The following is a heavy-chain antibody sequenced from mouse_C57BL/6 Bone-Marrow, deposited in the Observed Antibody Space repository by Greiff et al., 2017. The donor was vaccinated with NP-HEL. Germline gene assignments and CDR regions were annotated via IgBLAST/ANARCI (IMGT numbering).Heavy chain of an antibody. CDR2: IDPSDSYT. D-gene: IGHD1-1*01. CDR1: GYTFTSYW. Sequence: VQLQQPGAELVMPGASVKLSCKASGYTFTSYWMHWVKQRPGQGLEWIGEIDPSDSYTNYNQKFKGKSTLTVDKSSSPAYMQLSSLTSEDSAVYYCARGIYYYGSSPYYAMDYWGQGTSVTVSS. V-gene: IGHV1-69*01. CDR3: ARGIYYYGSSPYYAMDY. J-gene: IGHJ4*01.